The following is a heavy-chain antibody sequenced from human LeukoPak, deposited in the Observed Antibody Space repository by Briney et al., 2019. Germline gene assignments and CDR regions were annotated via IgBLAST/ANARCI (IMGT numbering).Heavy chain of an antibody. V-gene: IGHV3-30*19. J-gene: IGHJ4*02. CDR1: GFTFSGFG. D-gene: IGHD1-26*01. CDR3: ARASGSYSNYDY. Sequence: GGSLRLSCAASGFTFSGFGMHCVRQAPGKGLEWVGVITFDGNNKYFADSVRGRFTISRDNSKKTLYLQMNSLTIADTAVYYCARASGSYSNYDYWGQGTLVTVSS. CDR2: ITFDGNNK.